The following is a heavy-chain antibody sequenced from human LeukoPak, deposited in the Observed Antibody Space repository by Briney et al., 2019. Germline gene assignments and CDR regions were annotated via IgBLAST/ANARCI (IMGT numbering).Heavy chain of an antibody. D-gene: IGHD5-18*01. CDR1: GFSLTDYY. J-gene: IGHJ4*02. Sequence: GGSLRLSCTASGFSLTDYYMRWIRQAPGKGLEWVSYISNNSNNILYTDPVRGRFTISRDNSQHAVSLQMNHLRGEDRPVYYCTRTSIRGYSYGSDSWGQGTRVTVSS. V-gene: IGHV3-11*04. CDR3: TRTSIRGYSYGSDS. CDR2: ISNNSNNI.